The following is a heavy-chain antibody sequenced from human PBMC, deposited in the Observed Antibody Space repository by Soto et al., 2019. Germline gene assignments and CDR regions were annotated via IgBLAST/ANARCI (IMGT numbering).Heavy chain of an antibody. J-gene: IGHJ4*02. D-gene: IGHD5-12*01. Sequence: QVQLEESGPGLVKPSGTLSLTCAVSGGSISTDNWWSWVRQAPGKGLEWVGEIYHSGSTNYNPSLKGSLTISIDKSKDQFSLDVRSVTAAATAVYYCARGGRWLFDYWGQGTLVTVSS. CDR3: ARGGRWLFDY. V-gene: IGHV4-4*02. CDR2: IYHSGST. CDR1: GGSISTDNW.